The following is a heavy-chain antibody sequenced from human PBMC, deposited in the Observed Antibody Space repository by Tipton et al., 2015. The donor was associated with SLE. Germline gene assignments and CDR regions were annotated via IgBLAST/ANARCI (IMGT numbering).Heavy chain of an antibody. CDR2: ISTREST. CDR3: ARHDTNYGRNWFDP. D-gene: IGHD2-8*01. J-gene: IGHJ5*02. Sequence: TLSLTCTVSGGPTSNSYWSWIRQPAGKGLEWIGSISTRESTNYNPSLKRRVPMSVDTSKNQFSLKVRSVTAADTAVYYCARHDTNYGRNWFDPWGQGTLVTVSS. CDR1: GGPTSNSY. V-gene: IGHV4-4*07.